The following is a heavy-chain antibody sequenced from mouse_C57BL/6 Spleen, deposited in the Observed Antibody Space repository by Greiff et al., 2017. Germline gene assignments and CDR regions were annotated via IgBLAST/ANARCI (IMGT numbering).Heavy chain of an antibody. CDR2: IYPGSGST. CDR1: GYTFTSYW. J-gene: IGHJ4*01. Sequence: QVHVKQPGAELVKPGASVKMSCKASGYTFTSYWITWVKQRPGQGLEWIGDIYPGSGSTNYNEKFKSKATLTVDTSSSTAYMQLSSLTSEDSAVYYCARSSDGYSYYYAMDYWGQGTSVTVSS. D-gene: IGHD2-3*01. V-gene: IGHV1-55*01. CDR3: ARSSDGYSYYYAMDY.